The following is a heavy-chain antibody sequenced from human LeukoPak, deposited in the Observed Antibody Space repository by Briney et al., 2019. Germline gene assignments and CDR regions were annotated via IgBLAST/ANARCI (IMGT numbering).Heavy chain of an antibody. CDR2: ISWNSGSI. CDR3: AKGGVTPDAFDI. J-gene: IGHJ3*02. Sequence: GGSLRLSCAASGFTFDDYAMHWVRQAPGKGLEWVSGISWNSGSIGYADSVKGRFTISRDNAKNSLYLQMNSLRAEDTALYYCAKGGVTPDAFDIWGQGTMVTVSS. CDR1: GFTFDDYA. D-gene: IGHD5-18*01. V-gene: IGHV3-9*01.